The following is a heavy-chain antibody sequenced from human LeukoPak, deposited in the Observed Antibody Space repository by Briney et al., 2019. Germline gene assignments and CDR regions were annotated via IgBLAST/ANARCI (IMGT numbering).Heavy chain of an antibody. CDR2: IYYSGST. CDR1: GGSISSYY. Sequence: PSETLSLTCTVSGGSISSYYWSWIRQPPGKGLEWIGYIYYSGSTNYNPSLKSRVTISVDTSKNQFSLKLSSVTAADTAVYYCARDRGDRLAVAGTDFWGQGTLATVSS. V-gene: IGHV4-59*01. J-gene: IGHJ4*02. CDR3: ARDRGDRLAVAGTDF. D-gene: IGHD6-19*01.